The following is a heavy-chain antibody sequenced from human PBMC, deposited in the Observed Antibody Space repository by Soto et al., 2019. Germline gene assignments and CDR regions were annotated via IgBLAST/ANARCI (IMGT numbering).Heavy chain of an antibody. CDR3: ARYTNFSPYYHGVDV. J-gene: IGHJ6*02. CDR2: IYYSGNT. CDR1: GVSISSGDYY. D-gene: IGHD2-8*01. Sequence: QVQLQESGPGLVKPSQSVSLTCTVSGVSISSGDYYWSWIRQPPGKGLEWIGYIYYSGNTSYAPSLGSRITISIDSSRNQFSLHLMSVTAADTAIYYCARYTNFSPYYHGVDVWGQGTTVTVSS. V-gene: IGHV4-30-4*01.